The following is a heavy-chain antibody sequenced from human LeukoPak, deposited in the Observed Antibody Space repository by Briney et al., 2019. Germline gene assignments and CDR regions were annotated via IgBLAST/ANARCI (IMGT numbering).Heavy chain of an antibody. J-gene: IGHJ4*02. CDR2: ISGSSSDV. CDR1: GFTFSDSY. CDR3: SRDPRHSDY. Sequence: GGSLRLSCTASGFTFSDSYMTWIRQAPGKGLELLSYISGSSSDVNYIDSVRGRFTISRDNAKNSLYLHMNSLTVEDTAVYYCSRDPRHSDYWGQGTLLTVSS. V-gene: IGHV3-11*01.